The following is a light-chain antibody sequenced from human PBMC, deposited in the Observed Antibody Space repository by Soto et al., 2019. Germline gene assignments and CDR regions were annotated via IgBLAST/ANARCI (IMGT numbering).Light chain of an antibody. CDR2: KSN. Sequence: QSVLTQPPSASGTPGQRVTISCSGSSSNFASNSVYWYQQVPGTDPKLLIYKSNQRPSGVADRFSGSKSGTSASLAISGLRSEDEADYYCVTWDDNLSCVLFGGGTKLTVL. V-gene: IGLV1-47*01. J-gene: IGLJ2*01. CDR3: VTWDDNLSCVL. CDR1: SSNFASNS.